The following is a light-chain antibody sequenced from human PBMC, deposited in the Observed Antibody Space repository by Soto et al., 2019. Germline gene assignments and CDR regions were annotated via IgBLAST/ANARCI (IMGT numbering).Light chain of an antibody. CDR2: DAS. CDR3: QQYKKWPRT. J-gene: IGKJ1*01. CDR1: QSVSSSY. V-gene: IGKV3-15*01. Sequence: PGERVTLSCRASQSVSSSYLTWYQQKPGQAPRLLIYDASTRATGIPARFSGSGSGTEFTLTISSLQSEDFAVYYCQQYKKWPRTFGHGTKVDIK.